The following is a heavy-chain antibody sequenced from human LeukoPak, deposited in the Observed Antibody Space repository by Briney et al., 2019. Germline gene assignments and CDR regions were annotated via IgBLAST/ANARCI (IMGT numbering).Heavy chain of an antibody. CDR1: GFTFSSYE. J-gene: IGHJ4*02. V-gene: IGHV3-48*03. CDR2: ITSSGDIM. CDR3: ARDRGERYFDCLDY. Sequence: QPGGSLRLSCAASGFTFSSYEMNWVRQAPGKGLEWVSYITSSGDIMYYADSVKGRFTISRDNAKSSLYLQMNSLRAEDTAIYYCARDRGERYFDCLDYWGQGTLVTVSS. D-gene: IGHD3-9*01.